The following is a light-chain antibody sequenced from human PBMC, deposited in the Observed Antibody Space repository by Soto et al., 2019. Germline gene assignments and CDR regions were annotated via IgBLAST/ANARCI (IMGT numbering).Light chain of an antibody. Sequence: DVVMTHSPLSLPVTLVHPASISGRSSQIAVYSDGNTYLNWFHQRPGQSPRRLIYKVSNRDSGVPDRFSGSGSGNDFALKISRLEAEDVGVYYCMQGSHWPTTFGQGTQLEIK. CDR2: KVS. CDR1: QIAVYSDGNTY. J-gene: IGKJ5*01. CDR3: MQGSHWPTT. V-gene: IGKV2-30*01.